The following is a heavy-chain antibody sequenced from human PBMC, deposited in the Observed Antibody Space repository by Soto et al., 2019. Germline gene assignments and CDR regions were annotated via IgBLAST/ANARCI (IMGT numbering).Heavy chain of an antibody. CDR1: GYTFTSYG. CDR3: ARNNWNYVGLDP. Sequence: ASVKVSCKASGYTFTSYGISWVRQAPGQGLEWMGWIGAYNGNTNYAQKLQGRVTMTTDTSTSAAYMELRSLRSDDTAVYYCARNNWNYVGLDPWGQGTLVTVSS. J-gene: IGHJ5*02. V-gene: IGHV1-18*04. CDR2: IGAYNGNT. D-gene: IGHD1-7*01.